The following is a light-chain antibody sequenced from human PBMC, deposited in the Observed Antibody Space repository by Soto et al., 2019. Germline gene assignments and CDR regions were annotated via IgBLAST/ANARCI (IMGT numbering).Light chain of an antibody. CDR1: NSNIGAGYE. Sequence: QSVLTQPPSVSGAPGQRVSIYCTGSNSNIGAGYEVHWYQQLPGTAPKLLIYGNNHRPSGVPDRFSGSRSGTSASLAITGLQAEDEADYYCQSCDSSLSGAVFGGGTQLTVL. CDR3: QSCDSSLSGAV. J-gene: IGLJ7*01. CDR2: GNN. V-gene: IGLV1-40*01.